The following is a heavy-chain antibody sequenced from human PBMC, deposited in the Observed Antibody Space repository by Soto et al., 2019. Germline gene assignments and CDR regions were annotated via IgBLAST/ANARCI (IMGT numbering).Heavy chain of an antibody. CDR1: GFTFSNAW. J-gene: IGHJ4*02. CDR3: TTDVVVVAATRFDY. V-gene: IGHV3-15*07. Sequence: GGSLRLSCAASGFTFSNAWMNWVRQAPGKGLEWVGRIKSKTDGGTTDYAAPVKGRFTISRDDSKNTLYLQMNSLKTEDTAVYYCTTDVVVVAATRFDYWGQGTLVTVSS. CDR2: IKSKTDGGTT. D-gene: IGHD2-15*01.